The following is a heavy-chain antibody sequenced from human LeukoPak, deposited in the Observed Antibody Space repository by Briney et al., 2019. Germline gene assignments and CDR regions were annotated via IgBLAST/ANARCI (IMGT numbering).Heavy chain of an antibody. Sequence: SETLSLTCSVSGGSITTFYWSWTRQPPGKGLEWIGYIYNSGSTNYNPSLKSRVTISVDTSNNQVSLKVRSVTAADTAVYYCAGSTRSWFDPWGQGTLVTVSS. CDR3: AGSTRSWFDP. J-gene: IGHJ5*02. CDR2: IYNSGST. V-gene: IGHV4-59*01. CDR1: GGSITTFY. D-gene: IGHD1-26*01.